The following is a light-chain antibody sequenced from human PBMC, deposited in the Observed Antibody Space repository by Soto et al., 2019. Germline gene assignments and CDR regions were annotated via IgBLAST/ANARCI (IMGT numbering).Light chain of an antibody. CDR3: QQYSDSPLT. J-gene: IGKJ4*01. CDR1: QTVRTNY. CDR2: GAS. Sequence: EIVLTQSPGTLSLSPGERATLSCRASQTVRTNYLAWFLHKPGQAPRLLLYGASSRATGIPDRFSGSGAGTDFTLTINRLEPEDFAMYFCQQYSDSPLTFGGGTKVEIK. V-gene: IGKV3-20*01.